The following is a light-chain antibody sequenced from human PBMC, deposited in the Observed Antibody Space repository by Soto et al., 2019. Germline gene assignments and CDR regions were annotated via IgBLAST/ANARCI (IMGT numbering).Light chain of an antibody. Sequence: QSALTQPASVSGSPGQSITISCTGTSSDVGGSNYVSWYQQHPGKAPKLMIYDVSKRPSGVSNRFSGSKSGNTASLTISGLQAEDEADYYCGSYSSSSTLYVFGAGTQLTVL. CDR2: DVS. CDR3: GSYSSSSTLYV. V-gene: IGLV2-14*03. CDR1: SSDVGGSNY. J-gene: IGLJ1*01.